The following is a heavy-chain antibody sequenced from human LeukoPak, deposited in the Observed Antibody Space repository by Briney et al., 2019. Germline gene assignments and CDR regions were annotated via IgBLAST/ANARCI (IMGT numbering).Heavy chain of an antibody. Sequence: SETLSLTCTVSGGSISSYYWSWIRQPAGKGLEWIGRIYTSGSPNYNPSVKSRVTMSGDTSKNQFSLKLTSVTAADTAMYYCARYADRSHDYGYNSGPDWYFDLWGRGTLVTVSS. CDR2: IYTSGSP. D-gene: IGHD4-23*01. CDR1: GGSISSYY. J-gene: IGHJ2*01. CDR3: ARYADRSHDYGYNSGPDWYFDL. V-gene: IGHV4-4*07.